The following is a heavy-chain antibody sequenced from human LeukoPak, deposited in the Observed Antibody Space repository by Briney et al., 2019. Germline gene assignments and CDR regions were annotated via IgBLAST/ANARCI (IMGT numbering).Heavy chain of an antibody. J-gene: IGHJ6*02. CDR1: GGTFSSYA. CDR2: IIPIFGTA. Sequence: SVKVSCKASGGTFSSYAISWVRQAPGQGLEWMGGIIPIFGTANYAQKFQGRVTMTEDTSTDTAYMELSSLRSEDTAVYYCATQGKQQLVRYYYYGMDVWGQGTTVTVSS. V-gene: IGHV1-69*06. D-gene: IGHD6-13*01. CDR3: ATQGKQQLVRYYYYGMDV.